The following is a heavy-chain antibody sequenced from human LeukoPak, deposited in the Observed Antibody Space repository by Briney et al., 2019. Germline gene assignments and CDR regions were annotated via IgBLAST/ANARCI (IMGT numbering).Heavy chain of an antibody. Sequence: ASVKVSCKASGYTFTGYYIHCVRQAPGQGLEWMGWINPNSGGTNYAQKFQGRVTMTRDTSISTAYMELSRLRSDDTAVYYCASPYYYDSSGYYRGFDYWGQGTLVTVSS. CDR1: GYTFTGYY. J-gene: IGHJ4*02. CDR3: ASPYYYDSSGYYRGFDY. V-gene: IGHV1-2*02. D-gene: IGHD3-22*01. CDR2: INPNSGGT.